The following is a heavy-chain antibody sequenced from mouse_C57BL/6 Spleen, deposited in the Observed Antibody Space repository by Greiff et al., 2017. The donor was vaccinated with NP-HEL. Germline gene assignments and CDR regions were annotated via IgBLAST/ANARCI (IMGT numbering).Heavy chain of an antibody. J-gene: IGHJ3*01. V-gene: IGHV1-18*01. CDR3: ARPGEGPFAY. CDR1: GYTFTDYN. Sequence: DVQLQESGPELVKPGASVKIPCKASGYTFTDYNMDWVKQSHGKSLEWIGDINPNNGGTIYNQKFKGKATLTVDKSSSTAYMELRSLTSEDTAVYYCARPGEGPFAYWGQGTLVTVSA. D-gene: IGHD3-3*01. CDR2: INPNNGGT.